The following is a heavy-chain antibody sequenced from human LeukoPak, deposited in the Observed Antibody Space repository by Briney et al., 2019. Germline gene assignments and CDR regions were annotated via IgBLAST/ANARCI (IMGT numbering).Heavy chain of an antibody. V-gene: IGHV4-31*03. CDR3: AREGSTVTTDGYFQH. CDR2: IYYSGST. Sequence: PSETLSLTCTVSGGSISSGGYYWSWIRQHPGKGLEWIGYIYYSGSTYYNPSLKSRVTISVDTSKNQFSLKLSSVTAADTAVYYCAREGSTVTTDGYFQHWGQGTLVTVSS. D-gene: IGHD4-17*01. CDR1: GGSISSGGYY. J-gene: IGHJ1*01.